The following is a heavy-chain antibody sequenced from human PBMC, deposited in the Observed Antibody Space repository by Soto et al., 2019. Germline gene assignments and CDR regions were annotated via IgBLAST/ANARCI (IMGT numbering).Heavy chain of an antibody. V-gene: IGHV2-5*02. CDR2: IYWDDDK. J-gene: IGHJ5*02. D-gene: IGHD2-15*01. CDR3: ARWNLGYCSGGSCYSSGSWFDP. CDR1: GFSLSTSGVG. Sequence: GSGPTLVNPTQTLTLTCTFSGFSLSTSGVGVGWIRQPPGKALEWLALIYWDDDKRYSPSLKSRLTITKDTSKNQVVLTMTNMDPVDTATYYCARWNLGYCSGGSCYSSGSWFDPWGQGTLVTVSS.